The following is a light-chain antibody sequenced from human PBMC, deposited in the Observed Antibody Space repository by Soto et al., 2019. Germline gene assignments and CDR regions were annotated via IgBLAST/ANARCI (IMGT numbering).Light chain of an antibody. V-gene: IGKV3-11*01. CDR3: HQRYNWPRVT. CDR1: QSVSNS. Sequence: EIVLTQSAATLSLSPGERVTLSCRASQSVSNSLAWYQQKPGQPPRLLVYDVSNRATGIPARFSGSGSGTDFTPTITSLEPQDFAVYFCHQRYNWPRVTFGQGTRLEIK. J-gene: IGKJ5*01. CDR2: DVS.